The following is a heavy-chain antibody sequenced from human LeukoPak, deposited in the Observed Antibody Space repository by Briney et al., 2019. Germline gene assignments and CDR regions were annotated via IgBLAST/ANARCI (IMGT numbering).Heavy chain of an antibody. CDR2: IRYDGSNK. V-gene: IGHV3-30*02. CDR3: AKDLNRYQLLYYFDY. J-gene: IGHJ4*02. D-gene: IGHD2-2*01. Sequence: GGSLRLSCAASGFTFSSYGMHWVRQAPGKGLEWVAFIRYDGSNKYYADSVKGRFTISRDNSKNTLYLQMNSLRAEDTAVYYCAKDLNRYQLLYYFDYWGQGTLVAVSS. CDR1: GFTFSSYG.